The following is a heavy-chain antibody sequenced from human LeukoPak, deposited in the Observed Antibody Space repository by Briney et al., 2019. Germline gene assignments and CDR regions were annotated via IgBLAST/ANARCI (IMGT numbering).Heavy chain of an antibody. CDR1: GFTLISNA. Sequence: GGSLRLSCSAPGFTLISNAMSSVRQAPGKGLGWVSAISGSGGSTSYADSVKGGFSSSRDNSNNTLYLQMNSLRAEDTSVYDCAKDLWDRPGYFDCWGQGTLVTVSS. J-gene: IGHJ4*02. CDR3: AKDLWDRPGYFDC. D-gene: IGHD1-26*01. CDR2: ISGSGGST. V-gene: IGHV3-23*01.